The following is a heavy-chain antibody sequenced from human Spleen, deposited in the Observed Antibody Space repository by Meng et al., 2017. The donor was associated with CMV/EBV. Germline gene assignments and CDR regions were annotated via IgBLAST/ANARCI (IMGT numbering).Heavy chain of an antibody. D-gene: IGHD2-2*02. Sequence: VHVVQAGAEVKKPGASVKVSCKASGYTFTSYGISWVRQAPGQGLEWMGWISAYNGNTNYAQKLQGRVTMTTDTSTSTAYMELRSLRSDDTAVYYCARDVGGYCSSTSCYIGWFDPWGQGTLVTVSS. V-gene: IGHV1-18*01. CDR1: GYTFTSYG. CDR3: ARDVGGYCSSTSCYIGWFDP. J-gene: IGHJ5*02. CDR2: ISAYNGNT.